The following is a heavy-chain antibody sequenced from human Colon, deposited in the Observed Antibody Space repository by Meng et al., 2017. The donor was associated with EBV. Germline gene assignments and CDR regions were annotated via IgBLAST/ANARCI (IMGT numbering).Heavy chain of an antibody. Sequence: QLRLQRAGAGLLNPQANVALPCDRDGGSFSGDYWNWIRQSPVKGLEWIGEINQSGSATYNPYLKSRVTISVDTSKNQFSLKLSSVTAADTAVYYCARGRGARLPLYSSFDYWGQGTLVTASS. D-gene: IGHD2-2*02. J-gene: IGHJ4*02. V-gene: IGHV4-34*02. CDR3: ARGRGARLPLYSSFDY. CDR2: INQSGSA. CDR1: GGSFSGDY.